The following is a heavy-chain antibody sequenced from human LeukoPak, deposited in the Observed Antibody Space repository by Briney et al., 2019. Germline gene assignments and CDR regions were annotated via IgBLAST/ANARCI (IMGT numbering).Heavy chain of an antibody. CDR2: ISGSAGST. CDR1: GFSFNNYA. D-gene: IGHD3-22*01. CDR3: AKDQVAMIVHCFDP. Sequence: GGSLRLSCAASGFSFNNYAMNWVRQAPGKGLEWVSGISGSAGSTWYADSVKGRFTISRDNSKHTLFLQMNSLRAEDTAVYYCAKDQVAMIVHCFDPWGQGTLVTVSS. J-gene: IGHJ5*02. V-gene: IGHV3-23*01.